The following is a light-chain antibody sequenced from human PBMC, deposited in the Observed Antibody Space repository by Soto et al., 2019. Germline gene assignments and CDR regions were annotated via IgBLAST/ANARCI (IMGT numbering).Light chain of an antibody. J-gene: IGLJ7*01. CDR3: SSYGASSYGVSNNL. CDR2: EVF. Sequence: QSVLTQPPSASGSPGQSVTISCTGTSSDIGYYNYVSWYQQHAGEAPKLMIYEVFKRPSGVPDRFSGSKSGNTASLTVSGLQAEDEADYYCSSYGASSYGVSNNLFGSGTQLTVL. CDR1: SSDIGYYNY. V-gene: IGLV2-8*01.